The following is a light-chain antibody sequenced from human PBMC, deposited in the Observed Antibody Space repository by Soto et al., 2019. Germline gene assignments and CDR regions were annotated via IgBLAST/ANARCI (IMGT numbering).Light chain of an antibody. CDR2: GAS. J-gene: IGKJ1*01. CDR3: QQYYSWT. CDR1: QSVSSSY. V-gene: IGKV3-20*01. Sequence: EIVLTQSPGTLSLSPGEIATLSCRASQSVSSSYLAWYQQKAGQAPRLLIYGASSRATGIPGRFSGSGSGTDFTLTISRLETEDFAVYYCQQYYSWTFGQGTKVDIK.